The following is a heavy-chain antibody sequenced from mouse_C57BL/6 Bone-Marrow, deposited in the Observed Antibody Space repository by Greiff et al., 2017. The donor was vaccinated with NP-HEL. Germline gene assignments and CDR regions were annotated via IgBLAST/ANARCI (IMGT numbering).Heavy chain of an antibody. V-gene: IGHV7-3*01. J-gene: IGHJ2*01. CDR2: IRNKANGYTT. CDR3: ARYPGAYFDY. CDR1: GFTFTDYY. Sequence: EVKLVESGGGLVQPGSSLSLSCAASGFTFTDYYMSWVRQPPGKALEWLGFIRNKANGYTTEYSASVKGRFTISRDNSQSILYLQMNALRAEDSATYYCARYPGAYFDYWGQGTTLTVSS. D-gene: IGHD3-1*01.